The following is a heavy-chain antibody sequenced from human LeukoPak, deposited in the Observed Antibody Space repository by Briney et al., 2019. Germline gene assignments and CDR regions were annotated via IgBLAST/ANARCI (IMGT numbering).Heavy chain of an antibody. CDR1: GFTFSSYA. CDR3: AREVPAATTDY. J-gene: IGHJ4*02. D-gene: IGHD2-2*01. Sequence: PGGSLRLSCAASGFTFSSYAMSWVRQAPGKGLEWVANIKQDGSEKYYVDSVKGRFTISRDNAKNSLYLQMNSLRAEDTAVYYCAREVPAATTDYWGQGTLVTVSS. V-gene: IGHV3-7*01. CDR2: IKQDGSEK.